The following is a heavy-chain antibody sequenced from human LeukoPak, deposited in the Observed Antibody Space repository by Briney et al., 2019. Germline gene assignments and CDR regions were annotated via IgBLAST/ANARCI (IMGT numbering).Heavy chain of an antibody. D-gene: IGHD2-2*01. V-gene: IGHV4-38-2*01. J-gene: IGHJ5*02. Sequence: SETLSLTCAVSGYSISSGYYWGWIRQPPGKGLEWIGSIYHSRSTYYNPSLKRRVSISVDTSKNQFSLKLSSVTAADTAVYYCARGGSCSSTSCYPWFDPWGQGTLVTVSS. CDR2: IYHSRST. CDR3: ARGGSCSSTSCYPWFDP. CDR1: GYSISSGYY.